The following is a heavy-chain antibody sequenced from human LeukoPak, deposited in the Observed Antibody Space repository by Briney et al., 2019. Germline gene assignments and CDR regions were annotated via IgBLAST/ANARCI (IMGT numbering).Heavy chain of an antibody. CDR3: TRRRYYDPLGLDF. D-gene: IGHD3-22*01. CDR2: IYYTGST. J-gene: IGHJ4*02. V-gene: IGHV4-59*12. CDR1: GDSLSGYW. Sequence: SETLSLTCSVSGDSLSGYWWTWIRQPPGKGLEWIGIIYYTGSTNYNPSLKRRVTLSADTPKNQLSLKLTSVTAADTAVYYCTRRRYYDPLGLDFWGRGTLVTVSS.